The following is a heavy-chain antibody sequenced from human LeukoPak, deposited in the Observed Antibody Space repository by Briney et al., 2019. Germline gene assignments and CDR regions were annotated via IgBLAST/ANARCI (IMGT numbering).Heavy chain of an antibody. D-gene: IGHD6-13*01. CDR2: IYYSGST. J-gene: IGHJ5*02. CDR1: GGSFSGYY. Sequence: SETLSLTCAVYGGSFSGYYWSWIRQPPGKGLEWIGSIYYSGSTYYNPSLKSRVTISVDTSKNQFSLKLSSVTAADTAVYYCARSRYSSSWYVFDPWGQGTLVTVSS. CDR3: ARSRYSSSWYVFDP. V-gene: IGHV4-34*01.